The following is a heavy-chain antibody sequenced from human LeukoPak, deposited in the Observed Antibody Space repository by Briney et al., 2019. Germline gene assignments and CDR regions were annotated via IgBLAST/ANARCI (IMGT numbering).Heavy chain of an antibody. D-gene: IGHD2-8*02. J-gene: IGHJ3*02. V-gene: IGHV1-24*01. CDR1: GYTLTELS. CDR3: ANRWGTQVLGNNIDI. Sequence: AASVKVCCKVSGYTLTELSMHWVRQAPGKGLEWMGGFDPEDGETIYAQKFQGRVTMTEDTSTDTAYMELSSLRSEDTAVYYCANRWGTQVLGNNIDIWGQGTLVTVSS. CDR2: FDPEDGET.